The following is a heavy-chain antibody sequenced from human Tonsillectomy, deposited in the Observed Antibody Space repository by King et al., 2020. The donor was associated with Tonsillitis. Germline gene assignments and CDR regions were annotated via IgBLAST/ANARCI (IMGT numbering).Heavy chain of an antibody. CDR3: AIDMDFDY. J-gene: IGHJ4*02. CDR2: IYPGDSDS. D-gene: IGHD2-15*01. CDR1: GYSFTSYW. Sequence: QLVQSGAEVRKPGEALKISCKGTGYSFTSYWIGWVRQMPGKGLEGMGIIYPGDSDSIISPSFEGQVTISVDKSISTADLQWSSLKAPDTDMYYCAIDMDFDYWGQGTLVTVSS. V-gene: IGHV5-51*01.